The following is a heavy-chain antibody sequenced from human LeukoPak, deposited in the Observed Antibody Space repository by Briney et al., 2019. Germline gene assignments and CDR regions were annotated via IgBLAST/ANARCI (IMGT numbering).Heavy chain of an antibody. V-gene: IGHV3-48*01. CDR2: ISSSSSTI. CDR1: GFTFSSYS. D-gene: IGHD4-11*01. J-gene: IGHJ5*02. CDR3: ARDLTTVTTGSWFDP. Sequence: PGGSLRLSCAASGFTFSSYSMNWVRQAQGKGLEWVSYISSSSSTIYYADSVKGRFTISRDNAKNSLYLQMNSLRAEDTAVYYCARDLTTVTTGSWFDPWGQGTLVTVSS.